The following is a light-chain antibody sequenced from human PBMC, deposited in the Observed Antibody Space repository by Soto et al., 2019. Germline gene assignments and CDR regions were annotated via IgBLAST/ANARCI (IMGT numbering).Light chain of an antibody. J-gene: IGKJ4*01. CDR3: QQYYSYPIT. CDR2: AAS. Sequence: AIRMTQSPSSFSASTGDRVTITCRASQGISSYLAWYQQKPGKAPKLLIYAASTLQSGVPSRFSGSGSGTDFTLTISCLQSEDFATYYFQQYYSYPITFGGGTKV. CDR1: QGISSY. V-gene: IGKV1-8*01.